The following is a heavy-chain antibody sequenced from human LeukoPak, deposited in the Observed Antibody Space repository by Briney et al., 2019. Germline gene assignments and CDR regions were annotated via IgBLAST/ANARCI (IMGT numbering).Heavy chain of an antibody. CDR3: ARSLRGSGTYAIDY. J-gene: IGHJ4*02. V-gene: IGHV4-59*08. Sequence: SETLSLACTVSGGSISGYYWSWMRQPPGKGLEWIGYIHYSGSTNQNPSLKSRVTISVDTSNNQFSLILSSVTAADTALYYCARSLRGSGTYAIDYWGQGTLVTVSS. CDR2: IHYSGST. D-gene: IGHD1-26*01. CDR1: GGSISGYY.